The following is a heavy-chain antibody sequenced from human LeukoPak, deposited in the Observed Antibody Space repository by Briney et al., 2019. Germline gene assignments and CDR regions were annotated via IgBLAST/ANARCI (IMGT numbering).Heavy chain of an antibody. D-gene: IGHD3-10*01. CDR1: GYTFTGYY. CDR2: INPNSGGT. Sequence: ASVKVSCKASGYTFTGYYMHWVRQAPGQGLEWMGWINPNSGGTNYAQKFQGRVTMTRDTSISTAYMELSRLRSDDTAVYYCARDRYYGSGSESHSWFDPWGQGTLVTVSS. CDR3: ARDRYYGSGSESHSWFDP. J-gene: IGHJ5*02. V-gene: IGHV1-2*02.